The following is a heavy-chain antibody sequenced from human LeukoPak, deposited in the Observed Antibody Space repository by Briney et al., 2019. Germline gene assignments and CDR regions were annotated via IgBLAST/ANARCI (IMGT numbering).Heavy chain of an antibody. J-gene: IGHJ6*03. D-gene: IGHD2-8*02. CDR1: GGSFSGYY. V-gene: IGHV4-34*01. CDR3: ARLVDYYYYYYMDV. CDR2: INHSGST. Sequence: PSETLSLTCAVYGGSFSGYYWSWIRQPPGKGLEWIGEINHSGSTNYNPSLKSRVTISVDTSKNQFSLKLSSVTAAGTAVYYCARLVDYYYYYYMDVWGKGTTVTISS.